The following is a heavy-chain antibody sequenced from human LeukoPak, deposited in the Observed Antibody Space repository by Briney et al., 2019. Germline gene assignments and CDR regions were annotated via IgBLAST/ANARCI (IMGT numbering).Heavy chain of an antibody. D-gene: IGHD1-26*01. CDR3: KGATTTFDI. CDR2: IKRRSDGGTT. CDR1: GLTLTNAW. V-gene: IGHV3-15*01. J-gene: IGHJ3*02. Sequence: GGSLRLSCTASGLTLTNAWVSWVRQAPGKGLEWVGRIKRRSDGGTTDYAAPVSGRFTISRDDSKNTVYLQMSGLKTEDTAMYYCKGATTTFDIWGQGTMVTVSS.